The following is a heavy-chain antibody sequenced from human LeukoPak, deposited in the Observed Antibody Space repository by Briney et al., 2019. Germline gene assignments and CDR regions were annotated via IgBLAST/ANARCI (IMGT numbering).Heavy chain of an antibody. CDR2: INWSGGST. Sequence: GGSLRLSCTASGFAFDEHGMSWVRQVPGKGLEWVSGINWSGGSTGYADPLRGRFTISRDNAKTSLCLQMDSLRAEDTALYYCARAPITSPFYFDYWGQGTLVTVSS. D-gene: IGHD2-2*01. CDR3: ARAPITSPFYFDY. CDR1: GFAFDEHG. J-gene: IGHJ4*02. V-gene: IGHV3-20*04.